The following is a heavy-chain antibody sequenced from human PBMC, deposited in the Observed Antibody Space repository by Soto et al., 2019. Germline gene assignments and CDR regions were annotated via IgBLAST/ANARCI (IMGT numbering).Heavy chain of an antibody. V-gene: IGHV3-30*18. CDR2: LSFDGSNK. Sequence: QVQLVESGGGVVQPGRSLRLSCAASGFTFSNYDMHWVRQAPGEGLEWVAVLSFDGSNKNYADSVKGRFTISRDNSKNTLFLQMNSLRTEDTAVYFCAKDFYTVRVPAAPRPHYFEFWGPGTRVTVSS. D-gene: IGHD2-2*01. CDR3: AKDFYTVRVPAAPRPHYFEF. CDR1: GFTFSNYD. J-gene: IGHJ4*02.